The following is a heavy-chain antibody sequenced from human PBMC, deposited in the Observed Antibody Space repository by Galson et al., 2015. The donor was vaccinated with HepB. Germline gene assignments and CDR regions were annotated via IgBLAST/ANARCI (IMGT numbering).Heavy chain of an antibody. CDR1: GGSISSSNW. Sequence: ETLSLTCAVSGGSISSSNWWSWVRQPPGKGLEWIGEIYHSGSTNYNPSLKSRVTISAGKSKNQFSLKLSSVTAADTAVYYCARDGRYCSGGSCYYSDYWGQGTLVTVSS. V-gene: IGHV4-4*02. CDR3: ARDGRYCSGGSCYYSDY. J-gene: IGHJ4*02. CDR2: IYHSGST. D-gene: IGHD2-15*01.